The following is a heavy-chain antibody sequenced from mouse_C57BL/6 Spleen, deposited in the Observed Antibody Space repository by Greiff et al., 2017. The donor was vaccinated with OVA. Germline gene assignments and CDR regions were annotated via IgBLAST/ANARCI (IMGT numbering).Heavy chain of an antibody. CDR3: ARFPDYGSSYRYFDV. V-gene: IGHV1-64*01. D-gene: IGHD1-1*01. CDR2: IHPNSGST. Sequence: QVQLQQPGAELVKPGASVKLSCKASGYTFTSYWMHWVKQRPGQGLEWIGMIHPNSGSTNYNEKFKSKATLTVDKSSSTAYMQLSSLTSEDSAVYYCARFPDYGSSYRYFDVWGTGTTVTVSS. CDR1: GYTFTSYW. J-gene: IGHJ1*03.